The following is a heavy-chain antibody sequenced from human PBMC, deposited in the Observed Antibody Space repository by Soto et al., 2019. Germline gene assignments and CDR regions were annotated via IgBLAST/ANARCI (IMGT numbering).Heavy chain of an antibody. V-gene: IGHV1-18*01. CDR3: ARDQTKWFNDAYDF. CDR2: ISPSTGKT. Sequence: QVQLVQSGADVKKPGASVKLSCKASGYTFINHHINWVRQAPGQGPEWLGRISPSTGKTDYPQKFQGRVSMTTDTSTSTAYMELRSLTSDDTAVYYCARDQTKWFNDAYDFWGQGTMVTVSS. CDR1: GYTFINHH. J-gene: IGHJ3*01. D-gene: IGHD2-8*01.